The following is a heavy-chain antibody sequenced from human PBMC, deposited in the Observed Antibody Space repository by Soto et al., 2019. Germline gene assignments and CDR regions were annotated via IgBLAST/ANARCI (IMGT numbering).Heavy chain of an antibody. J-gene: IGHJ4*02. V-gene: IGHV3-64D*06. Sequence: GSLRLSCSASGFTFSSYGMHWVRQAPGKGLEYVSGISSSGDNTKYADPVKGRFTISRDNSKNTLILQMNSLRAEDTAVYYCVKGPALYDSSSFDSWGQGTLVTVSS. CDR1: GFTFSSYG. D-gene: IGHD3-22*01. CDR3: VKGPALYDSSSFDS. CDR2: ISSSGDNT.